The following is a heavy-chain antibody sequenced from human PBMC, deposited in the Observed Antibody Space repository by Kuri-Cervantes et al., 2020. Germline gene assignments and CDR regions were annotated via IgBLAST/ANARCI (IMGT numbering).Heavy chain of an antibody. J-gene: IGHJ4*02. CDR1: GYTFTSYD. D-gene: IGHD6-19*01. V-gene: IGHV1-8*01. CDR3: ARDIAVAGQYTFDY. CDR2: MNPNSGNT. Sequence: ALVKVSCKASGYTFTSYDINWVRQATGQGLEWMGWMNPNSGNTGYAQKFQGRVTMTRNTSISTAYMELSSLRSEDTAVYYCARDIAVAGQYTFDYWGQGTLVTVSS.